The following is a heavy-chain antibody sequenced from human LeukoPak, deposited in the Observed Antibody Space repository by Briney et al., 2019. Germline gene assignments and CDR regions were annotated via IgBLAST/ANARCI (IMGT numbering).Heavy chain of an antibody. D-gene: IGHD2-15*01. CDR1: GFTFSSYG. Sequence: PGGSLRLSCAASGFTFSSYGMHWVRQAPGKGLEWVAFIRYDGSNKYYADSLKGRFTISRDNSKNTVYLQMNSLRPEDTAVYFCPLVAPLTADNWGPGTLVTVSS. J-gene: IGHJ4*02. CDR3: PLVAPLTADN. CDR2: IRYDGSNK. V-gene: IGHV3-30*02.